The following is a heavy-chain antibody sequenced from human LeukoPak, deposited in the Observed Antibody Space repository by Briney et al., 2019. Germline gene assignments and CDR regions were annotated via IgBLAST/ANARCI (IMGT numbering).Heavy chain of an antibody. D-gene: IGHD2-21*02. Sequence: GGPLRLSCVASGLTISDAWMSWVRQAPGKGLEGVGRIRRNSDGGPIDYAAPVKGRFIISRDNSKNTLSLQMNDLRADDTAVYYCAKEVSTGPGGACGGACYWARPFDYCGQGILVTVSS. CDR2: IRRNSDGGPI. CDR3: AKEVSTGPGGACGGACYWARPFDY. V-gene: IGHV3-15*01. CDR1: GLTISDAW. J-gene: IGHJ4*02.